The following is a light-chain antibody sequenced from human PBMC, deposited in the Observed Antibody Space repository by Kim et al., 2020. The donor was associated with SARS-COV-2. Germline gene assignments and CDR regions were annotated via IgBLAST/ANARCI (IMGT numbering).Light chain of an antibody. J-gene: IGKJ2*01. CDR2: GAS. CDR1: QSVSSSY. CDR3: QQYGSSPPYT. Sequence: FPGERATLACRASQSVSSSYLAWYQQKPGQAPRLLIYGASSRATGIPDRFSDSGSGTDFTLTISRLEPEDFAVYYCQQYGSSPPYTFGQETKLEI. V-gene: IGKV3-20*01.